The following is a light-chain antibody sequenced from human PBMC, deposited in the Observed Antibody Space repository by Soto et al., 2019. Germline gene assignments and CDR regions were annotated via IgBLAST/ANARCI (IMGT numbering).Light chain of an antibody. V-gene: IGLV3-1*01. J-gene: IGLJ1*01. Sequence: SYELTQPPSVSVSPGQTASITCSGDKLGDKYACWYQQQPGQSPVLVIYQDSKRPSGIPERFSGSNSGNTATLTISGTQAMDEADYYCQAWDSSSYVFGTGTKVTVL. CDR2: QDS. CDR1: KLGDKY. CDR3: QAWDSSSYV.